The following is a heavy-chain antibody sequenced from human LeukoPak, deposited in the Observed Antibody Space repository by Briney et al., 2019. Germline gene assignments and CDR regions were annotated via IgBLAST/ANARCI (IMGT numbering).Heavy chain of an antibody. CDR1: GDSINSGRHY. Sequence: SETLSLTCTVSGDSINSGRHYWSWIRQPPGKGLEWIGYIYYSGSTNYNPSLKSRVTISVDTSKNQFSLKLSSVTAADTAVYYCAREGYYYGSGTHYFDYWGQGTLVTVSS. D-gene: IGHD3-10*01. V-gene: IGHV4-61*01. J-gene: IGHJ4*02. CDR2: IYYSGST. CDR3: AREGYYYGSGTHYFDY.